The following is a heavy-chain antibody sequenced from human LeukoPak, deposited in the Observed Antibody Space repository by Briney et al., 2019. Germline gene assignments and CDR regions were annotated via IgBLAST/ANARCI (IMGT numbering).Heavy chain of an antibody. CDR2: IYYSGST. V-gene: IGHV4-39*07. D-gene: IGHD3-10*01. Sequence: SETLSLTCTVSGGSISSSSYCWGWIRQPPGKGLEWIGSIYYSGSTYYNPSLKSRVTISVDTSKNQFSLKLSSVTAADTAVYYCARDRGRSAVAFDIWGQGTMVTVSS. CDR1: GGSISSSSYC. J-gene: IGHJ3*02. CDR3: ARDRGRSAVAFDI.